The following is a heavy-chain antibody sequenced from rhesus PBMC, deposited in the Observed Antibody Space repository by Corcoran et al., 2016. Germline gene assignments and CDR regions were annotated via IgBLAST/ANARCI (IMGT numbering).Heavy chain of an antibody. CDR1: GGSISSSNW. CDR3: ARAVGQRLVRDSGLDS. Sequence: QVQLQESGPGLVKPSETLSLTCAVSGGSISSSNWWSWIRQPPGKGLEWIGYISGSSGSTYYNPSLKSRVTISTDTSKNQFSLKLSSVTAADTAVYYCARAVGQRLVRDSGLDSWGQGVVVTVSS. D-gene: IGHD6S26*01. CDR2: ISGSSGST. V-gene: IGHV4-65*01. J-gene: IGHJ6*01.